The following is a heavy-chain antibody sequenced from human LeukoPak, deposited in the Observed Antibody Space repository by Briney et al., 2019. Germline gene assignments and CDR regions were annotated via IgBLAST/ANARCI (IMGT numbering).Heavy chain of an antibody. CDR2: IYYSGST. V-gene: IGHV4-61*08. CDR1: GGSISSGDYY. J-gene: IGHJ3*02. D-gene: IGHD3-10*01. Sequence: KASETLSLTCTVSGGSISSGDYYWSWIRQPPGKGLEWIGYIYYSGSTNYNPSLKSRVTISVDTSKNQFSLKLSSVTAADTAVYYCARDAGKAGARHAFDIWGQGTMVTVSS. CDR3: ARDAGKAGARHAFDI.